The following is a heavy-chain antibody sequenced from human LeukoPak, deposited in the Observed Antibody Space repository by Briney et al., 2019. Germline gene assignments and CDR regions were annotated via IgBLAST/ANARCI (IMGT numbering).Heavy chain of an antibody. CDR2: IRYDGSNK. Sequence: GGSLRLSCAASGFTFSSYGMHWVRQAPGKGLEWVAFIRYDGSNKYYADSVKGRFTISRDNSKNTLYLQMNSLRVEDTAVYYCAKDRLTEDILTGYYYWGQGTLVTVSS. J-gene: IGHJ4*02. CDR1: GFTFSSYG. V-gene: IGHV3-30*02. CDR3: AKDRLTEDILTGYYY. D-gene: IGHD3-9*01.